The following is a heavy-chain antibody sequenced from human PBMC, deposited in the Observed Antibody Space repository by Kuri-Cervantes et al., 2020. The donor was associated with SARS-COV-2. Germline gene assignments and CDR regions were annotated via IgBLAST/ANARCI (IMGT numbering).Heavy chain of an antibody. J-gene: IGHJ6*02. CDR3: ARGIAARRGYYYYGMDV. CDR2: IWYDGSNK. V-gene: IGHV3-33*08. D-gene: IGHD6-6*01. Sequence: GGSLRLSCVVSGFTFSTSAMNWVRQAPGKGLEWVAVIWYDGSNKYYADSVKGRFTISRDNSKNTLYLQMNSLRAEDTAVHYCARGIAARRGYYYYGMDVWGQGTTVTVSS. CDR1: GFTFSTSA.